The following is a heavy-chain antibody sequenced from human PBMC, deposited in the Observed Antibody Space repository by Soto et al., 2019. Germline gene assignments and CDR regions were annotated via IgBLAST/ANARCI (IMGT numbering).Heavy chain of an antibody. CDR2: TYPSGRP. CDR1: GDSISSGDYY. V-gene: IGHV4-30-4*01. D-gene: IGHD3-22*01. CDR3: ARRHYYDSSGYADALDI. Sequence: QVHLQESGPGLVEPSQTLSLTCTVSGDSISSGDYYWSWIRQSPDKGLAWIGYTYPSGRPYYKPSLKSPVTISTDTSKNQFALKLSSVTAADTAVYYCARRHYYDSSGYADALDIWGQGTSVTVSS. J-gene: IGHJ3*02.